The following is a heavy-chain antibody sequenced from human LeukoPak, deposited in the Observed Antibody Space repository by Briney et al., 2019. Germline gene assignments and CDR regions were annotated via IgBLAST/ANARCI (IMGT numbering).Heavy chain of an antibody. D-gene: IGHD3-10*01. CDR1: GGSISSYY. Sequence: ASETLSLTCTVSGGSISSYYWSWIRQPPGKGLEWIGYIYYSGYTNYNPSLKSRVTISVDTSKNQFSPKLSSVTAADTAVYYCARTTMVRGTYYMDVWGKGTTVTISS. CDR3: ARTTMVRGTYYMDV. CDR2: IYYSGYT. V-gene: IGHV4-59*01. J-gene: IGHJ6*03.